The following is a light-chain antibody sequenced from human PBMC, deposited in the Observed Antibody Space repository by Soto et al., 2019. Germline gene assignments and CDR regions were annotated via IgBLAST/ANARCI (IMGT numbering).Light chain of an antibody. CDR2: RNN. V-gene: IGLV1-44*01. J-gene: IGLJ3*02. CDR1: VSNIGSNT. CDR3: AAWDDSLSGGV. Sequence: QSVLTQPPSASGPPGQRVTISCSGSVSNIGSNTVNWYQHLPGTAPKLLIYRNNQRPSGVPDRFSGSKSGTSASLAISGLPSEDEADYYCAAWDDSLSGGVFGGGTQLTVL.